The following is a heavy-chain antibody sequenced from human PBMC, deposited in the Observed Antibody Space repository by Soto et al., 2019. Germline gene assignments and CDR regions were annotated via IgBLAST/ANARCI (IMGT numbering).Heavy chain of an antibody. CDR2: IYYSGST. CDR1: GGSLSSSSYY. J-gene: IGHJ6*03. Sequence: SETLSLTCTVSGGSLSSSSYYWGWIRQPPGKGLEWIGSIYYSGSTYYNPSLKSRVTISVDTSKNQFSLKLSSVTAADTAVYYCARLRFLEGLYLHYYMDVWGKGTTVPVSS. D-gene: IGHD3-3*01. CDR3: ARLRFLEGLYLHYYMDV. V-gene: IGHV4-39*01.